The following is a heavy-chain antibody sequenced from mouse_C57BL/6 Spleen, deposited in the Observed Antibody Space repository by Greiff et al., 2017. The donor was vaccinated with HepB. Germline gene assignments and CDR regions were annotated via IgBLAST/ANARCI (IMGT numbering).Heavy chain of an antibody. J-gene: IGHJ3*01. CDR1: GFTFSAFY. D-gene: IGHD2-3*01. CDR2: SRNKANDYTT. Sequence: EVKVVDSGGGLVQSGRSLRLSCATSGFTFSAFYMEWVRQAPGKGLEWIAASRNKANDYTTEYSASVKGRFIVSRDTSQSILYLQMNALRAEDTAIYYCASDGDDYYEKFAYWGQGTLVTVSA. V-gene: IGHV7-1*01. CDR3: ASDGDDYYEKFAY.